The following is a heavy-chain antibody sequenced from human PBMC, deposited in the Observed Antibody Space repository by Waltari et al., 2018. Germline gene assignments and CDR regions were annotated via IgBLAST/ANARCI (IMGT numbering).Heavy chain of an antibody. CDR2: INPDGSGE. D-gene: IGHD3-10*01. CDR1: VFSFSGSW. Sequence: VQLLESGGGLVPPGGSLRLSCAASVFSFSGSWVTVARQAPGKGLEWGAEINPDGSGEYYVVSVNGRFTISRDNTKNSLYLQMNSLRPDDTAVYFCARDPAFGAFDFWGQGTVVTVSS. V-gene: IGHV3-7*01. CDR3: ARDPAFGAFDF. J-gene: IGHJ3*01.